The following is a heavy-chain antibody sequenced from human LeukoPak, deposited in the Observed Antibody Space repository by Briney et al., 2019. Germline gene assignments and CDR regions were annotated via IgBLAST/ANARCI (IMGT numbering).Heavy chain of an antibody. CDR1: GGSISRYY. CDR2: IYYSGST. J-gene: IGHJ4*02. Sequence: SETLSLTCTVSGGSISRYYWSWIRQPPGKGLEWIGYIYYSGSTNYNPSLKSRVTISVDTSKNQFSLKLSSVTAADTAVYYCARGGSTVVTNIDYWGRGTLVTVSS. D-gene: IGHD4-23*01. V-gene: IGHV4-59*01. CDR3: ARGGSTVVTNIDY.